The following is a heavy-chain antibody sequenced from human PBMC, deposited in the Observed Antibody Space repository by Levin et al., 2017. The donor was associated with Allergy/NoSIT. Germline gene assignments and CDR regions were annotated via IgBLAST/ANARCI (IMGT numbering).Heavy chain of an antibody. CDR2: IKQDGSEK. V-gene: IGHV3-7*04. CDR1: GFTFSSYW. J-gene: IGHJ4*02. Sequence: LSLPCAASGFTFSSYWMSWVRPAPGKGLEWVANIKQDGSEKYYVDSVKGRFTISRDNAKNSLYLQMNSLRAEDTAVYYCARDGVYGDYHFDYWGQGTLVTVSS. CDR3: ARDGVYGDYHFDY. D-gene: IGHD4-17*01.